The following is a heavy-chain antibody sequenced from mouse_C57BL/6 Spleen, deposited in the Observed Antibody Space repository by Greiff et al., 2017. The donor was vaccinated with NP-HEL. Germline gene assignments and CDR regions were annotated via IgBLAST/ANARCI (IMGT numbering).Heavy chain of an antibody. J-gene: IGHJ1*03. Sequence: EVKLQESGGGLVQPGGSMKLSCVASGFTFSNSWMNWVRQSPEKGLEWVAQIRLKSDNYATHYAESVKGRFTISRDDSKSSVYLQMNNLRAEDTGIYYCTCHYYGSSYWYFDVWGTGTTVTVSS. V-gene: IGHV6-3*01. CDR2: IRLKSDNYAT. CDR1: GFTFSNSW. D-gene: IGHD1-1*01. CDR3: TCHYYGSSYWYFDV.